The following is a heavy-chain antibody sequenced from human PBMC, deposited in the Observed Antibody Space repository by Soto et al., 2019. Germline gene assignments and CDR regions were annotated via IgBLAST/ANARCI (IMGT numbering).Heavy chain of an antibody. V-gene: IGHV3-33*01. Sequence: GWSLRLSCALTVFDFTTYAMHWVRQTPDKGLEWVAIIWFDGIKEFYAESVRGRFTISIDTSKNTVFLQMNNVRAEDTALYYCTRATFDVWGQGTTVTVSS. J-gene: IGHJ6*02. CDR3: TRATFDV. CDR2: IWFDGIKE. CDR1: VFDFTTYA.